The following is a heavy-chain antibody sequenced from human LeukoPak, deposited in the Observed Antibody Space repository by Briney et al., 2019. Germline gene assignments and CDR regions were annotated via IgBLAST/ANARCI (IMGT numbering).Heavy chain of an antibody. V-gene: IGHV3-30*02. D-gene: IGHD6-6*01. J-gene: IGHJ4*02. Sequence: GGSLRLSCAVSGFTFSTYGMHWVRQAPGKGLDWVAYIRYDGSNKYYTDSVKGRFTISRDNSKNTPYLQMNSLRAEDTAVYYCAKNQYGSSYYFDYWGQGTLVTVSS. CDR3: AKNQYGSSYYFDY. CDR1: GFTFSTYG. CDR2: IRYDGSNK.